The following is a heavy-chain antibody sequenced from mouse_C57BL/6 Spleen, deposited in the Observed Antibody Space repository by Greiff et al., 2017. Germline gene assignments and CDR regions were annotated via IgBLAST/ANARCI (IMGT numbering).Heavy chain of an antibody. CDR3: TRAIDYDYEFAY. Sequence: EVQGVESGEGLVKPGGSLKLSCAASGFTFSSYAMSWVRQTPEKRLEWVAYISSGGDYIYYADTVKGRFTISRDNARNTLYLQMSSLKSEDTAMYYCTRAIDYDYEFAYWGQGTLVTVSA. D-gene: IGHD2-4*01. J-gene: IGHJ3*01. CDR1: GFTFSSYA. V-gene: IGHV5-9-1*02. CDR2: ISSGGDYI.